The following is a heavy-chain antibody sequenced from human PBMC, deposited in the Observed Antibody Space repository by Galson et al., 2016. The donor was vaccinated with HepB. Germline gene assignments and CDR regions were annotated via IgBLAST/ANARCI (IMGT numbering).Heavy chain of an antibody. V-gene: IGHV3-64D*06. CDR2: INNNGDFT. J-gene: IGHJ6*04. CDR1: GFNFSSYA. D-gene: IGHD1-14*01. CDR3: VQGTTAPAA. Sequence: SLRLSCAASGFNFSSYAMHWVRQAPGKGLEYVSSINNNGDFTYYADSVRGRFTISRDNSNNMLYLQMNSLRADDTAVYYCVQGTTAPAAWGKGTPVTVSS.